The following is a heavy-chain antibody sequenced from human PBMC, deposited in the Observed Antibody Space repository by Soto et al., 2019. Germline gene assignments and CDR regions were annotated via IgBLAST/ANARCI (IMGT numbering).Heavy chain of an antibody. CDR1: GGSFSGYY. D-gene: IGHD6-13*01. CDR2: INHSGST. CDR3: ASPDDSTKLLYST. V-gene: IGHV4-34*01. J-gene: IGHJ4*02. Sequence: SEALSVTCAAYGGSFSGYYWSWIRQPPGKGLEWIGEINHSGSTNYNPSLKSRVTISVDTSKNQFSLKLSSVTAADTAVYYCASPDDSTKLLYSTWGQGTLVTVSS.